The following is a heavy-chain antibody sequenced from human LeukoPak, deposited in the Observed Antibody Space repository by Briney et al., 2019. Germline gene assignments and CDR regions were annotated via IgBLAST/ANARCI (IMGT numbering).Heavy chain of an antibody. CDR2: IDPSDSYT. Sequence: GASLQISCKGSGSSFTSYWISWVRQMPGKGLEWMGRIDPSDSYTNYSPSFQGHVTISADKSISTAYLQWSSLKASDTAMYYCARQDTEWFDPWGQGTLVTVSS. CDR3: ARQDTEWFDP. CDR1: GSSFTSYW. J-gene: IGHJ5*02. V-gene: IGHV5-10-1*01. D-gene: IGHD5-18*01.